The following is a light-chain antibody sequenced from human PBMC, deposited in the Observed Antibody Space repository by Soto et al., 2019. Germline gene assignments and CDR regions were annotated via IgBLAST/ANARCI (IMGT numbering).Light chain of an antibody. Sequence: DIQMTQSPSALSASVGDRVTITCRASQSISSWLAWYQQKPGKAPKLLVYQASTLESGVPLRFSGSGSGTEFTPTINSLQSDDFATYYCQQYDSYSWTFGQGTKVDIK. J-gene: IGKJ1*01. CDR2: QAS. V-gene: IGKV1-5*03. CDR1: QSISSW. CDR3: QQYDSYSWT.